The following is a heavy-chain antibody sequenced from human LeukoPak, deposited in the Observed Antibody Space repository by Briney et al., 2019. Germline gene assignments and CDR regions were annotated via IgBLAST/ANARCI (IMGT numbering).Heavy chain of an antibody. V-gene: IGHV1-2*02. CDR2: INPNSGGT. D-gene: IGHD3-3*01. Sequence: ASVKVSCKASGYTFTGYYMHWVRQAPGQGLEWMGWINPNSGGTNYAQKFQGRVTMTEDTSTDTAYMELSSLRSEDTAVYYCATHRRPSFWSGYYPGGAFDIWGQGTMVTVSS. CDR1: GYTFTGYY. J-gene: IGHJ3*02. CDR3: ATHRRPSFWSGYYPGGAFDI.